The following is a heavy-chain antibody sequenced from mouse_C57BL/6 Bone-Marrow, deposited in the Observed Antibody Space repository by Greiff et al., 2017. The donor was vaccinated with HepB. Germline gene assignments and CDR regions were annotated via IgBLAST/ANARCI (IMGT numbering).Heavy chain of an antibody. CDR2: IDPENGDT. J-gene: IGHJ3*01. Sequence: VQLQQSGAELVRPGASAKLSCTASGFNIKDDYMHWVKQRPEQGLEWIGWIDPENGDTEYASKFQGKATITADTSSNTAYLQLSSLTSEDTAVYYCTTRDYDFFAYWGQGTLVTVSA. D-gene: IGHD2-4*01. V-gene: IGHV14-4*01. CDR3: TTRDYDFFAY. CDR1: GFNIKDDY.